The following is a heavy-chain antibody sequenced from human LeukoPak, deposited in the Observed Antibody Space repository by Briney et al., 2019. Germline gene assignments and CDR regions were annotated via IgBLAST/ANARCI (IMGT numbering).Heavy chain of an antibody. CDR3: ARCRSGSYYGWFDP. CDR1: GGSISSGSYY. Sequence: NASETLSLTCTVSGGSISSGSYYWGWLRQPPGKGLEWIGSIYYSGSTYYNPSLKSRVTISVDTSKNQFSLKLSSVTAADTAVYYCARCRSGSYYGWFDPWGQGTLVTASS. D-gene: IGHD1-26*01. CDR2: IYYSGST. V-gene: IGHV4-39*07. J-gene: IGHJ5*02.